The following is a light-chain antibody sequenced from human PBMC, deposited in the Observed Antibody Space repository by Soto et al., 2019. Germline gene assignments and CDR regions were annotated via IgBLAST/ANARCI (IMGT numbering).Light chain of an antibody. J-gene: IGKJ4*01. CDR3: QHYTNWPLT. CDR2: GAS. CDR1: HSVSSR. Sequence: EIGMTQSPATLSVSPGERATLSCRASHSVSSRLAWYQQKPGQAPRLLIYGASTRATGLPARFSGSGSGTEFTLTIRSLQSEDFAVYYCQHYTNWPLTFGGGTKVEIK. V-gene: IGKV3-15*01.